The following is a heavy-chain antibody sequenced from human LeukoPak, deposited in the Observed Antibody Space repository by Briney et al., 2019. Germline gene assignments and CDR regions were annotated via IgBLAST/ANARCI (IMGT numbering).Heavy chain of an antibody. J-gene: IGHJ4*02. V-gene: IGHV3-48*03. CDR2: ISSSGRTI. Sequence: GGSLRLSCAASGFTFSSYEFNWVRQAPGKGLEWVSYISSSGRTIFYADSVKGRFTISRDNAKNSLYLQMNSLRDEDTAVYYCARESNYDYVWGSYRYTPTLGYWGQGTLVTVSS. CDR1: GFTFSSYE. CDR3: ARESNYDYVWGSYRYTPTLGY. D-gene: IGHD3-16*02.